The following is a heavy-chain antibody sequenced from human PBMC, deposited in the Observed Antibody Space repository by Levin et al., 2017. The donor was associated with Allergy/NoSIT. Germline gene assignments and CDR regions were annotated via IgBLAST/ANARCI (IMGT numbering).Heavy chain of an antibody. CDR2: INAGNGNT. Sequence: PGGSLRLSCKASGYTFTNYAIHWVRQAPGQRLEWMGWINAGNGNTKYSQNFQGRVTITRDTSASTAYMDLSSLRSEDTAVYYCARGRWTAPPVSYYLDYWGQGTLVTVSS. J-gene: IGHJ4*02. CDR1: GYTFTNYA. V-gene: IGHV1-3*01. D-gene: IGHD1-14*01. CDR3: ARGRWTAPPVSYYLDY.